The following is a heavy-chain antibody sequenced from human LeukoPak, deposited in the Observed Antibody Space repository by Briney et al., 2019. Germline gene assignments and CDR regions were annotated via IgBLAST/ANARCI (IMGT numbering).Heavy chain of an antibody. V-gene: IGHV3-9*01. CDR3: AKDMYSSSWPSDDAFDI. CDR1: GFTFDDYA. Sequence: GRSLRLSCAASGFTFDDYAMHWVRQAPGKGLEWVSGISWNSGSIGYADSVKGRFTIFRDNAKNSLYLQMNSLRAEDTALYYCAKDMYSSSWPSDDAFDIWGQGTMVTVSS. D-gene: IGHD6-13*01. CDR2: ISWNSGSI. J-gene: IGHJ3*02.